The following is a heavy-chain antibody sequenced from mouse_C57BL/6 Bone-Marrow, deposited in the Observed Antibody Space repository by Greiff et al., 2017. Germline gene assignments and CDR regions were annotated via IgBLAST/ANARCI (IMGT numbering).Heavy chain of an antibody. CDR1: GYSFTGYF. CDR2: INPYNGDT. CDR3: ARGYYYGSSPWFAY. J-gene: IGHJ3*01. V-gene: IGHV1-20*01. Sequence: VQLQQSGPELVKPGDSVKISCKASGYSFTGYFMNWVMQSHGKSLEWIGRINPYNGDTFYNQKFKGKATLTVDKSSSTAHMELRSLTSEDSAVYYCARGYYYGSSPWFAYWGQGTRVTVSA. D-gene: IGHD1-1*01.